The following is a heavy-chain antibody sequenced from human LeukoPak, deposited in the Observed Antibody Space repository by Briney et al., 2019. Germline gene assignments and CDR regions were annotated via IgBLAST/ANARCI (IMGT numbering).Heavy chain of an antibody. CDR1: GYSFTSNV. D-gene: IGHD2-15*01. V-gene: IGHV1-18*01. J-gene: IGHJ4*02. Sequence: ASVKVSCKASGYSFTSNVISWVRQAPGQGLEWMGWISAYNGNTNYAQKLQGRVTMTRDMSTSTVYMELSSLRSEDTAAYYCARGPHCSGGSCYLPDYWGQGTLVTVSS. CDR2: ISAYNGNT. CDR3: ARGPHCSGGSCYLPDY.